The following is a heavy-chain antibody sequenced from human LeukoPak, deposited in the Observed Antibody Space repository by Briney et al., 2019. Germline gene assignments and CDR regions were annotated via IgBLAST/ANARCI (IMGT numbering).Heavy chain of an antibody. CDR1: GFIFTNYW. D-gene: IGHD3-3*01. CDR2: IKEDGSDK. J-gene: IGHJ4*02. Sequence: GGSLRLSCAASGFIFTNYWMTWVHQAPGKGLEWVATIKEDGSDKHYVDSVKGRFTIARDNAKNSLFLQMSSLRADDTAVYYCATWGSIFGVTFFDYWGQGTLVTVSS. CDR3: ATWGSIFGVTFFDY. V-gene: IGHV3-7*01.